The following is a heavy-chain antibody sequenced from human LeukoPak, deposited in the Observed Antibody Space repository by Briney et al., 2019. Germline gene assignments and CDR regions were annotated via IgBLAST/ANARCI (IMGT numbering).Heavy chain of an antibody. CDR1: GFSFSDNY. J-gene: IGHJ4*02. D-gene: IGHD6-13*01. Sequence: PGGSLRLSCAASGFSFSDNYMSWIRQAPGKGLEWFSYISSSGNNIYYADSVKGRFTISRDNAKNSLCLQMNSLRAEDTAVYYCARVSSVAAAGTGAIDYWGQGTLVTVSS. CDR3: ARVSSVAAAGTGAIDY. V-gene: IGHV3-11*01. CDR2: ISSSGNNI.